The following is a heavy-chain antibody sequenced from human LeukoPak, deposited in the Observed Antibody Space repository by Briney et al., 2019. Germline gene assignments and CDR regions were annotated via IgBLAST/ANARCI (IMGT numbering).Heavy chain of an antibody. CDR1: GYTFTSYY. V-gene: IGHV1-46*01. CDR3: ARLKGDTTDIVVVVAAMYYFDY. CDR2: INPSGGST. J-gene: IGHJ4*02. D-gene: IGHD2-15*01. Sequence: ASVKVSCKASGYTFTSYYMHWVRQAPGQGLEWMGIINPSGGSTSYAQKFQGRVTMTRDTSTSTVYMELSSLRSEDTAVYYCARLKGDTTDIVVVVAAMYYFDYWGQGTLVTVSS.